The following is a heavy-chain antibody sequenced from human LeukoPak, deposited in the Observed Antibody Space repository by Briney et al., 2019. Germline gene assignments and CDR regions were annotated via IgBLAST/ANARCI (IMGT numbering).Heavy chain of an antibody. CDR3: ARELDCSGGSCYPTLYYYYYGMDV. D-gene: IGHD2-15*01. J-gene: IGHJ6*02. CDR1: GFTFSSYW. CDR2: INSDGSST. V-gene: IGHV3-74*01. Sequence: GGSLRLSCAASGFTFSSYWMHWVRQAPGKGLVWVSRINSDGSSTSYADSVKGRFTISRDNAKNTLYLQMNSLRAEDTAVYYCARELDCSGGSCYPTLYYYYYGMDVWGQGTTVTVSS.